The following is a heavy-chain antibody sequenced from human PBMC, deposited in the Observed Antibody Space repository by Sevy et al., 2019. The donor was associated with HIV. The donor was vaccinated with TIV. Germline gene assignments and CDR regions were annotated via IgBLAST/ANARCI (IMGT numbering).Heavy chain of an antibody. CDR1: GGSFPGNY. J-gene: IGHJ3*02. D-gene: IGHD3-10*01. CDR2: INHSGST. Sequence: SETLSLTCAVYGGSFPGNYWTWIRQSPGKGLEWLGEINHSGSTGYNPSLKSRVSISVDTSKNQFSLKRTSVTAADTATYYCARGRLRTTMVVMTLSGALDIWGQGTTITVSS. V-gene: IGHV4-34*01. CDR3: ARGRLRTTMVVMTLSGALDI.